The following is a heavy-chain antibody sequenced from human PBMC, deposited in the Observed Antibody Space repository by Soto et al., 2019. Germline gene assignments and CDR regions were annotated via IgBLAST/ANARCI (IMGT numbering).Heavy chain of an antibody. V-gene: IGHV4-61*01. J-gene: IGHJ6*02. Sequence: SETLSLTCTVSGGSVSSGSYYWRRIRQPPGKGLEWIGYIYYSGSTNYNPSLKSRVTISVDTSKNQFSLKLSSVTAADTAVYYCAREEYYYDSSGPGVYGMDVWGQGTTVTVSS. CDR2: IYYSGST. CDR1: GGSVSSGSYY. D-gene: IGHD3-22*01. CDR3: AREEYYYDSSGPGVYGMDV.